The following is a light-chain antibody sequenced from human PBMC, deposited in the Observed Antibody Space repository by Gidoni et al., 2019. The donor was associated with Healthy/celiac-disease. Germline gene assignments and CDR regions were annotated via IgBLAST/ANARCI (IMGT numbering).Light chain of an antibody. CDR3: HQSMSLPRT. CDR1: QNIGSS. Sequence: VLTQSPNFQSVTPKETVTIPCRASQNIGSSIHWYQHNPDQSPRVLIKYASQSISGVPSRFSGSGSGTDFTLTINSLEAEDAATYYCHQSMSLPRTFXQXTKVEIK. CDR2: YAS. V-gene: IGKV6-21*02. J-gene: IGKJ1*01.